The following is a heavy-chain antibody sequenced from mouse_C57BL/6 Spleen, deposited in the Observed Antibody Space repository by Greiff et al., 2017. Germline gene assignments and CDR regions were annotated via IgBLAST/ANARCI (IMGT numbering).Heavy chain of an antibody. Sequence: EVKLMESGPELVKPGASVKMSCKASGYTFTDYNMHWVKQSHGKSLEWIGYINPNNGGTSYNQKFKGKATLTVNKSSSTAYMELRSLTSEDSAVYYCARYYYAHYFDYWGQGTTLTVSS. CDR2: INPNNGGT. J-gene: IGHJ2*01. V-gene: IGHV1-22*01. CDR3: ARYYYAHYFDY. D-gene: IGHD1-1*01. CDR1: GYTFTDYN.